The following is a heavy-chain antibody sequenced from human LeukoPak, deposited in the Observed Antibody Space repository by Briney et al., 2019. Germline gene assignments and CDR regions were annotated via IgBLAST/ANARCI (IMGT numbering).Heavy chain of an antibody. D-gene: IGHD2-2*01. CDR1: GFTFSNYW. J-gene: IGHJ3*02. CDR2: KKKDGSEK. V-gene: IGHV3-7*01. Sequence: GGSLRLSCAASGFTFSNYWRGCARRPQGKGREGVANKKKDGSEKRYVDPVKGRFTISRDNAKNSLYLQMNSLRAEDTAVYYCARHWSPIVVVPAAGAFDIWGQGTMVTVSS. CDR3: ARHWSPIVVVPAAGAFDI.